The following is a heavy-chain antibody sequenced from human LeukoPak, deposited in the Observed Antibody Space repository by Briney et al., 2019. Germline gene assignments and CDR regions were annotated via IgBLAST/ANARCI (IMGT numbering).Heavy chain of an antibody. J-gene: IGHJ4*02. D-gene: IGHD3-22*01. V-gene: IGHV4-34*01. CDR2: INHSGST. CDR1: GGSFSGYY. Sequence: SETLSLTCAVYGGSFSGYYWSWIRQPPGKGLEWIGEINHSGSTNYNPSLKSRVTISADTSKNQFSLKLSSVTAADTAVYYCARGKDYYDSSGYYYWGQGTLVTVSS. CDR3: ARGKDYYDSSGYYY.